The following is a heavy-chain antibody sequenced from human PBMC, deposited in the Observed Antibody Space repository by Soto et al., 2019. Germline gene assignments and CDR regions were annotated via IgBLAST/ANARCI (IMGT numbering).Heavy chain of an antibody. J-gene: IGHJ3*02. CDR3: ATDRVLEIDTPEAFEI. CDR1: GGTFSSYP. V-gene: IGHV1-69*01. Sequence: QVQLVQSAAEVKKPGSSVKVSCKTSGGTFSSYPISWLRQAPGQGLEWVGGVIPIFGTTNYAQNFQGRVTITADESTSTTYMDLSSLRSEDTAVYYCATDRVLEIDTPEAFEIWGQGTLVTVCS. CDR2: VIPIFGTT. D-gene: IGHD2-2*02.